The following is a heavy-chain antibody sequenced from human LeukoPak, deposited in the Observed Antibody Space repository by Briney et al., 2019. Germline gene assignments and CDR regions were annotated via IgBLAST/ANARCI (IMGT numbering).Heavy chain of an antibody. V-gene: IGHV1-69*04. CDR3: ARDQDDILAGSMCSSGYYYYGMDV. CDR1: GGTFSSYA. Sequence: GASVKVSCKASGGTFSSYAISWVRQAPGQGLEWMGRIIPIFGIANYAQKFQGRVTITADKSTSTAYMELSSLRSEDTAVYYCARDQDDILAGSMCSSGYYYYGMDVWGKGTTVTVSS. D-gene: IGHD3-9*01. CDR2: IIPIFGIA. J-gene: IGHJ6*04.